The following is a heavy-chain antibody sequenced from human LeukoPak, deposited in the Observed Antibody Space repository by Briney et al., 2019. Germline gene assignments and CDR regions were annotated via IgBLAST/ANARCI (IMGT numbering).Heavy chain of an antibody. J-gene: IGHJ4*02. Sequence: GESLKISCKGSGYSFTSYWIGWVRQMPGKGLEWMGIIYPGDSDTRYSPSFQGQVTISADKSISTAYLQWSSLKASDTAMYYCARLSKDCSGGSCYSGQPYYFDYWGQGTLVTVSS. CDR3: ARLSKDCSGGSCYSGQPYYFDY. CDR1: GYSFTSYW. CDR2: IYPGDSDT. D-gene: IGHD2-15*01. V-gene: IGHV5-51*01.